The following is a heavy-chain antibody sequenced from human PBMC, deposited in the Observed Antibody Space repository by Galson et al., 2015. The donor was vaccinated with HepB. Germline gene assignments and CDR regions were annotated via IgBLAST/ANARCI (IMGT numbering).Heavy chain of an antibody. D-gene: IGHD2-21*01. Sequence: SVKVSCKASGYTFTSYYMHWVRQAPGQGLEWMGIINPSGGSAIYPQKFQGRVTMTRDTSTSTVYMELTSLRSEDTAVYYCAREGGKDCGGDCHCDYVGQGTLGTASS. CDR2: INPSGGSA. CDR3: AREGGKDCGGDCHCDY. CDR1: GYTFTSYY. V-gene: IGHV1-46*01. J-gene: IGHJ4*02.